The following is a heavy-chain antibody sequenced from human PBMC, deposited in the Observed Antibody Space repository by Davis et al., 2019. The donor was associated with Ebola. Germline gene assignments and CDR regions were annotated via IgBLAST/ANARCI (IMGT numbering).Heavy chain of an antibody. Sequence: MPSETLSLTCTVSGGSISSSYWSWIRQPPGKGLEWIGYIYYSGSTNYNPSLKSRVTISVDTSKNQFSLKLSSVTAADTAVYYCARTEGSYGMDVWGQGTTVTVSS. CDR2: IYYSGST. CDR1: GGSISSSY. CDR3: ARTEGSYGMDV. D-gene: IGHD1-14*01. J-gene: IGHJ6*02. V-gene: IGHV4-59*08.